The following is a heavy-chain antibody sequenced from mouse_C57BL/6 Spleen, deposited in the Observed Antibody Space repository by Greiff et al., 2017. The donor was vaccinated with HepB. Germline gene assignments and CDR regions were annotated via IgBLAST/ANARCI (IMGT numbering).Heavy chain of an antibody. CDR3: AREWDYKGMDY. J-gene: IGHJ4*01. V-gene: IGHV1-55*01. CDR2: IYPGSGST. CDR1: GYTFTSYW. D-gene: IGHD1-3*01. Sequence: QVQLQQPGAELVKPGASVKMSCKASGYTFTSYWITWVKQRPGQGLEWIGDIYPGSGSTNYNEKFKSKATLTVDTSSSTAYMQLSSLKSEDSAVYYCAREWDYKGMDYWGQGTSVTVSS.